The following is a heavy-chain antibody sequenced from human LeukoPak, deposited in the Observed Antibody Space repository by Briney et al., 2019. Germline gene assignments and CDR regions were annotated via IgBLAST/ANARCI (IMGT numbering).Heavy chain of an antibody. V-gene: IGHV3-21*01. Sequence: PGGSLRLSCAASGFTFSSYSMNWVRQAPGKGLEWVSSISSSSSYIYYADSVKGRFTISRDNAKNSLYLQMNSLRAEDTAVYYCARGASKSGWYLRYFDYWGQGTLVTVSS. D-gene: IGHD6-19*01. CDR1: GFTFSSYS. J-gene: IGHJ4*02. CDR2: ISSSSSYI. CDR3: ARGASKSGWYLRYFDY.